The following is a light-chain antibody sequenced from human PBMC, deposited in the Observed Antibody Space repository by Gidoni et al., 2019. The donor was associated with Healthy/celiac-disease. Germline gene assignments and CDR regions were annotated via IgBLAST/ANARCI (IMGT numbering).Light chain of an antibody. V-gene: IGKV1-39*01. CDR2: AAS. CDR3: QESYSTPPYT. Sequence: DIQMTQSPSSLSASVGDRVTITCRASQSISSYLNWYQQKPGKAPKLLTYAASTLQSGVPSRFSGSGSGTDFTLTIRSLQPEDSATGYGQESYSTPPYTLXQXTKLEIK. J-gene: IGKJ2*01. CDR1: QSISSY.